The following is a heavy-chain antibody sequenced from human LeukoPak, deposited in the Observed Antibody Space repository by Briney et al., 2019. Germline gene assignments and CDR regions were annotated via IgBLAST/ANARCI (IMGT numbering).Heavy chain of an antibody. CDR2: ISYDGSNK. D-gene: IGHD3-9*01. J-gene: IGHJ4*02. Sequence: GGSLRLSCAASGFTFSDYTIHWVRQAPGKGLEWVAVISYDGSNKYYADSVKGRFTISRDNSKNTLYLQMNSLRTEDTAVYYCARGPTYYDILTGYTIWGQGTLVTVSS. V-gene: IGHV3-30-3*01. CDR1: GFTFSDYT. CDR3: ARGPTYYDILTGYTI.